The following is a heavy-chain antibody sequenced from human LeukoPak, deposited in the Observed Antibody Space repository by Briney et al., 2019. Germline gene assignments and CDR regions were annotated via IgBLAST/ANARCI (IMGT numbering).Heavy chain of an antibody. V-gene: IGHV3-30*02. CDR2: MSIDEDGGKT. CDR1: GFTFSSYG. J-gene: IGHJ6*03. Sequence: GGSLRLSCAASGFTFSSYGMHWVRRAPGKGLEWVAFMSIDEDGGKTYFAGSVKGRFTISRDNSKNTLYLQMNSLRAEDTAVYYCAKDGVEVATINYYYMDVWGKGTTVTISS. CDR3: AKDGVEVATINYYYMDV. D-gene: IGHD5-12*01.